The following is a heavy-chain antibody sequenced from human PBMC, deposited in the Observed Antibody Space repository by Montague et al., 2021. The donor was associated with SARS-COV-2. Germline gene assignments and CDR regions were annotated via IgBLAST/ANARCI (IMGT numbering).Heavy chain of an antibody. CDR3: ARDRPRSYYYDSGTYTWGGCGMDV. CDR1: GGSISSSSYY. D-gene: IGHD3-10*01. V-gene: IGHV4-39*07. Sequence: SETLSLTCTVSGGSISSSSYYWGWIRQPPGKGLEWIGSIYYSGSTYYNPSLKSRVTISVDTSKNQFSLKLSSVTAADTAVYYCARDRPRSYYYDSGTYTWGGCGMDVWGQGTTVTVSS. J-gene: IGHJ6*02. CDR2: IYYSGST.